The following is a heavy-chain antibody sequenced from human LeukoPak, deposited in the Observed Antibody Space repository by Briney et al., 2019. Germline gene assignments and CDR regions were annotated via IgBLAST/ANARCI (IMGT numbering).Heavy chain of an antibody. CDR3: AKDRSIKGPFDY. CDR2: IRYDGSNK. CDR1: GFTFSSYG. J-gene: IGHJ4*02. V-gene: IGHV3-30*02. Sequence: GGSLRLSCAASGFTFSSYGMHWVRQAPGKGLEWVAFIRYDGSNKYYADSVKGRFTISRDNSKNTLYLQMNSLRAEDTAVCYCAKDRSIKGPFDYWGQGTLVTVSS.